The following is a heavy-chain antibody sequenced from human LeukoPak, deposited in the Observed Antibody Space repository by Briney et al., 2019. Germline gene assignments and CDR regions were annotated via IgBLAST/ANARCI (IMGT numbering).Heavy chain of an antibody. J-gene: IGHJ4*02. CDR1: GYSFTNYG. V-gene: IGHV1-18*01. CDR3: ARGGLSSTRKTSFDY. D-gene: IGHD2-2*01. Sequence: GASVKVSCKASGYSFTNYGITWGRQAPGQGLEWMGWISGYSGNTNYAQKLQGRVTMTTDTSTSTAYMELRSLRSDDTAVYYCARGGLSSTRKTSFDYWGQGTLVTVSS. CDR2: ISGYSGNT.